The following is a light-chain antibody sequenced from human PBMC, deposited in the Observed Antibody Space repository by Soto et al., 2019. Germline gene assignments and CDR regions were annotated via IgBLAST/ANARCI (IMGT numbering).Light chain of an antibody. Sequence: QSVLTQPASVSGSPGQSITISCTGTYSDVGGYTYVSWYQQHPGRAPKLLIYDVTQRPSGISNRFSGSKSGNTASLTISGLQAEDEAEYYCTSHSSRSLYVFGTGTKVT. V-gene: IGLV2-14*03. CDR1: YSDVGGYTY. J-gene: IGLJ1*01. CDR3: TSHSSRSLYV. CDR2: DVT.